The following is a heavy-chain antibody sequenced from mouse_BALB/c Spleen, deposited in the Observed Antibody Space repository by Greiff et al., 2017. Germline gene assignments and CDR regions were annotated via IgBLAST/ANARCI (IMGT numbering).Heavy chain of an antibody. CDR3: AREGYYGYDYAMDY. J-gene: IGHJ4*01. Sequence: EVQGVESGGGLVQPGGSLKLSCAASGFTFSSYGMSWVRQTPDKRLELVATINSNGGSTYYPDSVKGRFTISRDNAKNTLYLQMSSLKSEDTAMYYCAREGYYGYDYAMDYWGQGTSVTVSS. V-gene: IGHV5-6-3*01. CDR2: INSNGGST. CDR1: GFTFSSYG. D-gene: IGHD1-2*01.